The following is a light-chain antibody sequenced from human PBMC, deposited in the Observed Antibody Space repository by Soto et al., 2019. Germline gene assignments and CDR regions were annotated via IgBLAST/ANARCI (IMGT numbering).Light chain of an antibody. CDR1: SSDVGGYNY. J-gene: IGLJ1*01. CDR3: SSYTSSSTPV. V-gene: IGLV2-14*01. Sequence: QSVLTQPASVSGSPGQSITISCTGTSSDVGGYNYVSWYQQHPGKAPKLMIYDVSNRPSGVSNRFSGSKSGNTASLTISGLQAEDEAEYYCSSYTSSSTPVFGTGTRSPS. CDR2: DVS.